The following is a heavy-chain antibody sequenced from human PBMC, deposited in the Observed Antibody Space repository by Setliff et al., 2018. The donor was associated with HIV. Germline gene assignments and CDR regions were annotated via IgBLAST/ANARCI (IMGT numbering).Heavy chain of an antibody. Sequence: SETLSLTCTVSGASMRGHYWNWIRQPAGKGLEWIGRVSASGRTNANPSLKTRVNVSMDTSQSQFSLRLTSLTAADTAVYYCARSYGPGLDGSFDYWGLGILVTVSS. CDR1: GASMRGHY. CDR3: ARSYGPGLDGSFDY. CDR2: VSASGRT. J-gene: IGHJ4*02. D-gene: IGHD2-21*01. V-gene: IGHV4-4*07.